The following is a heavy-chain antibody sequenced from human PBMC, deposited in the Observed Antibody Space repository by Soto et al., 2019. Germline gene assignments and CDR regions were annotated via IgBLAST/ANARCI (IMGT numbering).Heavy chain of an antibody. V-gene: IGHV3-9*01. D-gene: IGHD3-16*01. CDR1: GFTFDDYA. Sequence: EVQLVESGGGLVQPGRSLRLSCAASGFTFDDYAMHWVRQAPGKGLEWVSGISWNSGSIGYADSVKGRFTISRDNAKNSLYLQMNSLRAEDTALYYCAKERYDYVWGSNFDYSGQGTLVTASS. CDR2: ISWNSGSI. CDR3: AKERYDYVWGSNFDY. J-gene: IGHJ4*02.